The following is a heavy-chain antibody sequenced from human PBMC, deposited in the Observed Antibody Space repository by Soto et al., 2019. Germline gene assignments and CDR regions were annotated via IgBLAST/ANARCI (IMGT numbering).Heavy chain of an antibody. J-gene: IGHJ4*02. CDR3: AKDRYVGSGFDY. CDR1: GFTFSSYG. Sequence: GGSLRLSCAASGFTFSSYGMHWVRQAPGKGLEWVAVISYYGSNKYYADSVKGRFTISRDNSKNTLYLQMNSLRAEDTAVYYCAKDRYVGSGFDYWGQGTLVTVSS. CDR2: ISYYGSNK. D-gene: IGHD5-12*01. V-gene: IGHV3-30*18.